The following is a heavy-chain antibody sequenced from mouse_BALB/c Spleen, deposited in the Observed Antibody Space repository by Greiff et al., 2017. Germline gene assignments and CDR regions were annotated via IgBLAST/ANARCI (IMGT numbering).Heavy chain of an antibody. Sequence: EVKLMESGGGLVQPGGSLKLSCAASGFTFSSYTMSWVRQTPEKRLEWVAYISNGGGSTYYPDTVKGRFTISRDNAKNTLYLQMSSLKSEDTAMYYCARHDGNSYYAMDYWGQGTSVTVSS. CDR2: ISNGGGST. V-gene: IGHV5-12-2*01. CDR3: ARHDGNSYYAMDY. J-gene: IGHJ4*01. CDR1: GFTFSSYT. D-gene: IGHD2-1*01.